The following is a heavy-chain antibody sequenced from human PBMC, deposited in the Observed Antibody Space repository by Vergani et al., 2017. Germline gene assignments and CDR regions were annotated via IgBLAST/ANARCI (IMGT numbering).Heavy chain of an antibody. V-gene: IGHV4-31*03. D-gene: IGHD3-22*01. CDR1: GGSISSGGYC. CDR3: ARDVTQKYDSTSVGFDP. J-gene: IGHJ5*02. CDR2: IYYSGST. Sequence: QVQLQESGPGLVKPSQTLSLTCTVSGGSISSGGYCWSWIRQHPGKGLEWIGYIYYSGSTYYNPSLKSRVTISVDTSKNQFSLKLSSVTAADTAVYYCARDVTQKYDSTSVGFDPWGQGTLVTVSS.